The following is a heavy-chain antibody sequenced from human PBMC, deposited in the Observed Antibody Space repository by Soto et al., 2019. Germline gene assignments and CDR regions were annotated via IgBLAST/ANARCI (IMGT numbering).Heavy chain of an antibody. CDR2: IITMFGTS. Sequence: QVQLVQSGAEVKKPGSSVKVSCKASGGTFSGYAISWVRQAPGQGLEWMGVIITMFGTSNYAQKFQGRVKITADESTSTAYMELSSLRSEDTAVYYCARGSCSSTSCYKEYYFDLWGQGTLGTVSS. CDR3: ARGSCSSTSCYKEYYFDL. J-gene: IGHJ4*02. D-gene: IGHD2-2*02. V-gene: IGHV1-69*01. CDR1: GGTFSGYA.